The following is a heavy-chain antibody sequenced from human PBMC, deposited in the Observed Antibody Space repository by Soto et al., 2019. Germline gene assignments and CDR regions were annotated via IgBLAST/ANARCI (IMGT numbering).Heavy chain of an antibody. Sequence: SETLSLTCAVSGVSISSGNWWTWLRQTPQRGLAYIGEIFHDGTANYYPSFERRVAISVDTSKNQFSLKLTAVTAADTAIYFCARLVYDTRLNYMYFDFWGQGALVTVSS. CDR3: ARLVYDTRLNYMYFDF. CDR2: IFHDGTA. V-gene: IGHV4-4*02. CDR1: GVSISSGNW. D-gene: IGHD3-10*01. J-gene: IGHJ4*02.